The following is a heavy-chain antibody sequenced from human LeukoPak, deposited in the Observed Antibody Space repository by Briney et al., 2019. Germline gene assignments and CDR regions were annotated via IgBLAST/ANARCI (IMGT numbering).Heavy chain of an antibody. CDR3: ARGRTNGYFFDY. CDR1: GGSFSGYY. CDR2: INHSGST. J-gene: IGHJ4*02. Sequence: SETLSLTCAVYGGSFSGYYWSWIRQPPGKGLEWIGEINHSGSTNYNPSLKSRVTISVDTSKNQFSLKLSSVTAADTAVYYCARGRTNGYFFDYWGQGALVTVSS. V-gene: IGHV4-34*01. D-gene: IGHD4-17*01.